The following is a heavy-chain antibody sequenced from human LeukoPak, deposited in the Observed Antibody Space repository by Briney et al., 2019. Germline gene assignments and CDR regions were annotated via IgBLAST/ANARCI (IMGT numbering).Heavy chain of an antibody. CDR1: GGSISSGGYS. Sequence: SETLSLTCAVSGGSISSGGYSWSWIRQPPGKGLEWIGYIYHSGSTYYNPSLKSRVTISVDRSKNQFSLKLSSVTAADTAVYYCARTFSGYYDYWGQGTLVTVSS. CDR2: IYHSGST. J-gene: IGHJ4*02. D-gene: IGHD3-22*01. V-gene: IGHV4-30-2*01. CDR3: ARTFSGYYDY.